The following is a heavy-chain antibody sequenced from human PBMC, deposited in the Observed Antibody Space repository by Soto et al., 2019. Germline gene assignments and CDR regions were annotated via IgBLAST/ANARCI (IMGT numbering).Heavy chain of an antibody. CDR2: ISGSGGST. CDR1: GFTFSSYA. CDR3: AKDQGKVVPAASNWFDP. D-gene: IGHD2-2*01. V-gene: IGHV3-23*01. J-gene: IGHJ5*02. Sequence: EVQLLESGGGLVQPGGSLRLSCAASGFTFSSYAMSWVRQAPGKGLEWVSAISGSGGSTYYADSVRGRFTISRDNSKNTLYLQMNSLRAEDTAVYYCAKDQGKVVPAASNWFDPWGQGTLVTVSS.